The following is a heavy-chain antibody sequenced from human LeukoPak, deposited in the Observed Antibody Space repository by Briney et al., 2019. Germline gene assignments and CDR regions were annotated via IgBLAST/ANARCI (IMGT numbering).Heavy chain of an antibody. V-gene: IGHV4-59*01. Sequence: PSETLSLTCTGSGGSISSYYWSWIRQPPGKGLEWIGYIYYSGSTNYNPSLKSRVTISVDTSKNQFSLKLSSVTAADTAVYYCARVPYDSSGYYGYGAFDIWGQGAMVTVSS. D-gene: IGHD3-22*01. CDR1: GGSISSYY. J-gene: IGHJ3*02. CDR3: ARVPYDSSGYYGYGAFDI. CDR2: IYYSGST.